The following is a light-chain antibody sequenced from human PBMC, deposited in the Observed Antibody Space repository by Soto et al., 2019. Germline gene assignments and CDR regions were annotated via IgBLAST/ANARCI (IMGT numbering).Light chain of an antibody. CDR2: EGS. CDR1: SSDVGSYNL. J-gene: IGLJ1*01. Sequence: LTQPASVSGSPGQSITISCTGTSSDVGSYNLVSWYQQHPGKAPKLMIHEGSKRPSGVSNRFSGSKSGNTASLTISGLQAEDEADYYCCSYGGSSTPYGFGTGTKVTVL. CDR3: CSYGGSSTPYG. V-gene: IGLV2-23*01.